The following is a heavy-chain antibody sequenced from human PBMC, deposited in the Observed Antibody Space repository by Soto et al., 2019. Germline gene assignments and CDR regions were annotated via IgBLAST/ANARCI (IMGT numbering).Heavy chain of an antibody. Sequence: GESLKISCKTSGYSFTSYWIGWVRQMPGQGMEWLGHIYPYDSDTRYSPSFQGQVTISADTSITTAYLQWSGLRASDTAMYFCSRHLVGSTRGNFDYWGQGTLVTVSS. CDR3: SRHLVGSTRGNFDY. V-gene: IGHV5-51*01. D-gene: IGHD2-2*01. CDR1: GYSFTSYW. CDR2: IYPYDSDT. J-gene: IGHJ4*01.